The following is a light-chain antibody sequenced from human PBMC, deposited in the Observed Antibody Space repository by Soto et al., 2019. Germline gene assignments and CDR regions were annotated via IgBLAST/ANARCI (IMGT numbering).Light chain of an antibody. J-gene: IGKJ1*01. V-gene: IGKV3-15*01. CDR1: QSLNRD. CDR2: GAS. CDR3: QQYNNWPGT. Sequence: IVMTQSPATLSMSPGERATLSCRASQSLNRDLAWYQKKPGQSPRLLIFGASIRATGIPARFSGSGSGTEFTLTIGSLQSEDCALYYCQQYNNWPGTFGQGTKVEI.